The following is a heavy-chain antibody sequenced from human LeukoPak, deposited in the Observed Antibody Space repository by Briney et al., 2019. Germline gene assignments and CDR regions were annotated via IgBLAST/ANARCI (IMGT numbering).Heavy chain of an antibody. V-gene: IGHV3-30*18. J-gene: IGHJ3*02. CDR1: GLTFSNYG. CDR2: VSYDGSNK. CDR3: AKDMAAVTKGDAFDI. Sequence: GGSLRLSCAASGLTFSNYGIHWVRQAPGKGLEWVSVVSYDGSNKYYADSVKGRFTISRDNSKNTLYLQMNSLGAEDTAVYYCAKDMAAVTKGDAFDIWGQGTMVTVSS. D-gene: IGHD6-13*01.